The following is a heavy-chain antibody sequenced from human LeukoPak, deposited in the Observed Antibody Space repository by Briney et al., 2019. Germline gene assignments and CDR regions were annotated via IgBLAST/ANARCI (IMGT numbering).Heavy chain of an antibody. V-gene: IGHV4-38-2*02. CDR3: ARDAVVPASLLDY. D-gene: IGHD2-2*01. J-gene: IGHJ4*02. Sequence: SETLSLTCSVSGYSISSGYYWGWIRQPPGKGLEWIGSIYHSGSTYYNPSLKSRVTISVDTSKNQFSLKLTSVTAADTAVYYCARDAVVPASLLDYWGQGTLVTVSS. CDR2: IYHSGST. CDR1: GYSISSGYY.